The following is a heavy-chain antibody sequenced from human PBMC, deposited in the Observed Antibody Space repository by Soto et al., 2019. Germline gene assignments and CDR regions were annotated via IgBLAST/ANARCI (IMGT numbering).Heavy chain of an antibody. Sequence: GGSLRLSCAASGFTFSSYSMNWVRQAPGKGLEWVSYISSSSSTIYYADSVKGRFTISRDNAKNSLYLQMNSLRDEDTAVYYCARGGHQYRTASYLNYWGQGTLVTVSS. CDR1: GFTFSSYS. CDR2: ISSSSSTI. CDR3: ARGGHQYRTASYLNY. V-gene: IGHV3-48*02. J-gene: IGHJ4*02. D-gene: IGHD2-2*01.